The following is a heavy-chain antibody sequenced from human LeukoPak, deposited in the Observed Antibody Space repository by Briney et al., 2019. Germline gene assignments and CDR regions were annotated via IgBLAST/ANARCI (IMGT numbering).Heavy chain of an antibody. D-gene: IGHD4-17*01. J-gene: IGHJ4*02. CDR2: IYYSGST. Sequence: PSETLSLTCTVSGGSISSSSYYWSWIRQPPGKGLEWIGSIYYSGSTYYNPSLKSRVTISVDTSKNQFSLKLSSVTAADTAVYYCASQYGDYTSYFDYWGQGTLVTVSS. CDR3: ASQYGDYTSYFDY. V-gene: IGHV4-39*01. CDR1: GGSISSSSYY.